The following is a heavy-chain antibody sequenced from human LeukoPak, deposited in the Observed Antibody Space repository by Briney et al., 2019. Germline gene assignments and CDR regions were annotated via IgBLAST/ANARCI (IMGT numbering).Heavy chain of an antibody. J-gene: IGHJ4*02. CDR2: ISSSSSTI. D-gene: IGHD4-17*01. CDR3: ARDLYGDYVIGYFDY. V-gene: IGHV3-48*01. CDR1: GFTFNTYS. Sequence: PGGSLRLSCAASGFTFNTYSMNWVRQAPGKGLEWVSYISSSSSTIYYADSVKGRFTISRDNSKNTLYLQMNSLRAEDTAVYYCARDLYGDYVIGYFDYWGQGTLVTVSS.